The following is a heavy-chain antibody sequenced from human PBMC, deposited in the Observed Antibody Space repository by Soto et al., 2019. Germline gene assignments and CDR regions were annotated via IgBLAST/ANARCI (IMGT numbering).Heavy chain of an antibody. V-gene: IGHV3-15*07. J-gene: IGHJ4*02. CDR3: SHGYYQYFNS. D-gene: IGHD5-18*01. CDR1: GVTLSNVW. CDR2: IKSKTDGGTA. Sequence: GGSLRLSCAVSGVTLSNVWMNWVRQAPGKGPEWVARIKSKTDGGTADYAAPVKGRFTISRDDSENTLYLQMNSLKTEDTAVYYCSHGYYQYFNSWGQGTLVTVSS.